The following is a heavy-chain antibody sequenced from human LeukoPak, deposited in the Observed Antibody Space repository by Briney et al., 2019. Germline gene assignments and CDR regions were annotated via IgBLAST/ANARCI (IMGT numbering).Heavy chain of an antibody. J-gene: IGHJ3*02. Sequence: PSETLSLTCTVSGGSNSRVGDYWGWIRQPPGKGLEWIGSIYYSGSTYYNPSLKSRVTISVDTSKNQFSLKLSSVTAADTAVYYCVGHSSGYRLARFDIWGQGTMVSVSS. CDR3: VGHSSGYRLARFDI. CDR1: GGSNSRVGDY. CDR2: IYYSGST. D-gene: IGHD3-22*01. V-gene: IGHV4-39*01.